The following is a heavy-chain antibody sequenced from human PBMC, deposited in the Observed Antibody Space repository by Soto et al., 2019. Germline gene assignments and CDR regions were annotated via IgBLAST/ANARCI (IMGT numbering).Heavy chain of an antibody. CDR2: IYYSGST. Sequence: SETLSLTCTVSGGSVSSNSYSWGWIRQPPGKGLEWIGSIYYSGSTYYNPSLKSRVTISVDTSKNQFSLKLSSVTAADTAVYYCATQQLAYYYYGMDVWGQGTTVTVSS. D-gene: IGHD6-13*01. V-gene: IGHV4-39*01. CDR3: ATQQLAYYYYGMDV. CDR1: GGSVSSNSYS. J-gene: IGHJ6*02.